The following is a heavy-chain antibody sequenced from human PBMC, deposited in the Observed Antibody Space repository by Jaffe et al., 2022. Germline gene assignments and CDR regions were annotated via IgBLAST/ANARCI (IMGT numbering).Heavy chain of an antibody. CDR1: GFTFSSYW. CDR3: ARLGRIGGYSGYEVYYYYYMDV. CDR2: IKQDGSEK. J-gene: IGHJ6*03. Sequence: EVQLVESGGGLVQPGGSLRLSCAASGFTFSSYWMSWVRQAPGKGLEWVANIKQDGSEKYYVDSVKGRFTISRDNAKNSLYLQMNSLRAEDTAVYYCARLGRIGGYSGYEVYYYYYMDVWGKGTTVTVSS. D-gene: IGHD5-12*01. V-gene: IGHV3-7*01.